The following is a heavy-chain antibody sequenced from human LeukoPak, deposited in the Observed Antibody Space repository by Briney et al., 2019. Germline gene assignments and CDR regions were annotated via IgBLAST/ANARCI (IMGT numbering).Heavy chain of an antibody. CDR1: GSTFSTYA. V-gene: IGHV3-33*01. J-gene: IGHJ4*02. CDR2: IWYDGSNK. Sequence: SGGSLRLSCAASGSTFSTYAMHWVRQAPGKGLERVAVIWYDGSNKYYADSVKGRFTISRDNSKNTLYLQMNSLRAEDTAVYYCAREASLAALDYWGQGTLATVSS. CDR3: AREASLAALDY. D-gene: IGHD6-6*01.